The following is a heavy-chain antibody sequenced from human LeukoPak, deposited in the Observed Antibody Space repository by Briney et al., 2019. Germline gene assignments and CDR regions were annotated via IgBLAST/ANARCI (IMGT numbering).Heavy chain of an antibody. J-gene: IGHJ6*04. CDR2: ISYDGSNK. V-gene: IGHV3-30*04. CDR3: AREVVPAARYPYGMDV. D-gene: IGHD2-2*01. Sequence: GGSLRLSCAASGFTFSSYAMHWVRQAPGKGLEWVAVISYDGSNKYYADSVKGRFTISRDNSKNTLYLQMNSLRAEDTAVHYCAREVVPAARYPYGMDVWGKGTTVTVSS. CDR1: GFTFSSYA.